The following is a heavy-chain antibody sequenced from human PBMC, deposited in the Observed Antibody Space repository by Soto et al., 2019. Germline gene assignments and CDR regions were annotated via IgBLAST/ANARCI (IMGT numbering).Heavy chain of an antibody. CDR2: IYYSGST. D-gene: IGHD4-4*01. J-gene: IGHJ4*02. CDR1: GDSMSSYY. Sequence: PSETLSLTCTVSGDSMSSYYWSWIRQPPGRGLEWIGYIYYSGSTTYNPSLRSRVTMSVDTSKNQFSLRLSSVTAADTAVYYCARAKSNYQTFDHWGQGSQVTVSS. V-gene: IGHV4-59*01. CDR3: ARAKSNYQTFDH.